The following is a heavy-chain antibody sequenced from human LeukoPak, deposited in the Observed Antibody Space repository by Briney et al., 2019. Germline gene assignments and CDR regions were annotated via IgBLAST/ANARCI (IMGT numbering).Heavy chain of an antibody. D-gene: IGHD2-15*01. CDR3: ARGAVVAATPTYYYYYYMDV. Sequence: GASVSVSCMASGYTFTSYDINWVRQAPGQGLEGMGWMNLNSGNTGYAQKFQRRVTMTRNTSISTAYMELSSLRSEDTAVYYCARGAVVAATPTYYYYYYMDVWGKGTTVTISS. V-gene: IGHV1-8*01. CDR1: GYTFTSYD. CDR2: MNLNSGNT. J-gene: IGHJ6*03.